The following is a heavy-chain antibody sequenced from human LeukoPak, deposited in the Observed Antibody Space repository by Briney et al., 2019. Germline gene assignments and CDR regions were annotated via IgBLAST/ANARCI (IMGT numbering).Heavy chain of an antibody. D-gene: IGHD3-3*01. V-gene: IGHV3-11*04. CDR3: ARQERGPIFGVVWYYFDY. J-gene: IGHJ4*02. CDR2: ISSSGSII. CDR1: GFTFSDYY. Sequence: GGSLRLSCAASGFTFSDYYMSWIRQAPGKGLEWVSYISSSGSIIYYADSVKGRFTISRDNAKNSVYLQLNSLRAEDTAVYYCARQERGPIFGVVWYYFDYWGQGTLVTVSS.